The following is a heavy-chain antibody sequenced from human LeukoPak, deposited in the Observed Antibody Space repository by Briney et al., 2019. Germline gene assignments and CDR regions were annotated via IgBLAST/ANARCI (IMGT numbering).Heavy chain of an antibody. J-gene: IGHJ4*02. CDR3: ARGDDFGDY. CDR1: GVNISRNY. Sequence: GGSLRLSCAASGVNISRNYMSWVRQAPGKGLEWVSLIYIGGSTYYADSVKGRFTISRDNSKNTLYLQMNSLRAEDTAVYYCARGDDFGDYWGQGTLVTVSS. D-gene: IGHD4-17*01. V-gene: IGHV3-66*01. CDR2: IYIGGST.